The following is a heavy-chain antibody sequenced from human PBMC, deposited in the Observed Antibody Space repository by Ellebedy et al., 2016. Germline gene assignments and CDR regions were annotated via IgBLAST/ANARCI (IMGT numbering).Heavy chain of an antibody. Sequence: GESLKISCAASGFSFNTFFMSWVRQAPGKGLEWVSTISAGGDNTRLADSVKGRFTMSRDIPKNTVYLQMNRLRAEDTAVYYCRQGHYANYWGQGTLVTVSS. CDR2: ISAGGDNT. J-gene: IGHJ4*02. D-gene: IGHD4-17*01. CDR1: GFSFNTFF. V-gene: IGHV3-23*01. CDR3: RQGHYANY.